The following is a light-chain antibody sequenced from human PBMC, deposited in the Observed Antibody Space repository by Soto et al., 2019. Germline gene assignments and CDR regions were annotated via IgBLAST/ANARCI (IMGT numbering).Light chain of an antibody. Sequence: QSVLTQPPPVSGAPGQRVTISCTGSRSNIGAGYDVHWYQQLPGTAPKVLIYANSNRPSGVPDRFSGSKSGTSASLAITGLQAEDEAGYYCQSYDSSLSVVFGGGTKLTVL. J-gene: IGLJ2*01. CDR2: ANS. CDR1: RSNIGAGYD. V-gene: IGLV1-40*01. CDR3: QSYDSSLSVV.